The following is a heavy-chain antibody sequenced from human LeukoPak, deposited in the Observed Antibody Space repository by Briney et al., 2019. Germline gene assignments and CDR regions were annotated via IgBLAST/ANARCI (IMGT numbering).Heavy chain of an antibody. V-gene: IGHV3-7*01. J-gene: IGHJ4*02. CDR1: GFTFSSYW. CDR2: IKQDGSEK. CDR3: AKIYVSTTVNDDY. Sequence: GGSLRLSCAASGFTFSSYWMSWVRQAPGKGLEWVANIKQDGSEKYYVDSVKGRFTISRDNAKNSLYLQMNSLRAEDTAVYYCAKIYVSTTVNDDYWGQGTLVTVSS. D-gene: IGHD4-17*01.